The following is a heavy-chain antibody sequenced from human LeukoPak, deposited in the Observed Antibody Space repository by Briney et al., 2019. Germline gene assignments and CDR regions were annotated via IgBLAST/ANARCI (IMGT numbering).Heavy chain of an antibody. V-gene: IGHV3-21*06. CDR3: AREISVDY. CDR2: ISSGSSYI. Sequence: GGSLRLSCGASGFTFSSYTMNWVRQAPGRGLEWVSSISSGSSYIYYADSVKGRFTISRDNAKNSLYLQMDSLRAEDTAVYYCAREISVDYWGQGTLVTVSS. D-gene: IGHD2/OR15-2a*01. CDR1: GFTFSSYT. J-gene: IGHJ4*02.